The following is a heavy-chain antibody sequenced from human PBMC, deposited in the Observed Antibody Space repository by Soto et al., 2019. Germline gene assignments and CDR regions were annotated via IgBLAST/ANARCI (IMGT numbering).Heavy chain of an antibody. Sequence: QVQLVQSGAEVKKPGASVKVSCKASGYTFTGYYMHWVRQAPGQGLEWMGWINPNSGGTNYEQKCKGWVTMNRDTSISTAYMXLRRLRSDDTAVYYCARERGPDAYYDSSGGGQIDYWGQGTLVTVSS. J-gene: IGHJ4*02. D-gene: IGHD3-22*01. CDR1: GYTFTGYY. V-gene: IGHV1-2*04. CDR2: INPNSGGT. CDR3: ARERGPDAYYDSSGGGQIDY.